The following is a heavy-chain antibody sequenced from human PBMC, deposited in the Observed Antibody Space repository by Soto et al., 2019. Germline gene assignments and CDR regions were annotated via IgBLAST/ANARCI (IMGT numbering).Heavy chain of an antibody. Sequence: QVQLQESGPGLVKPSETLSLTCTVSGGSISSYYWSWIRQPPGKGLEWIGYIYYSGSTNYNPSLKSRVTISVDTSKNQFSLKLSSVTAADTAVYYCAREGYESRNYYYYGMDVWGQGTTVTVSS. CDR1: GGSISSYY. CDR2: IYYSGST. J-gene: IGHJ6*02. CDR3: AREGYESRNYYYYGMDV. D-gene: IGHD3-22*01. V-gene: IGHV4-59*01.